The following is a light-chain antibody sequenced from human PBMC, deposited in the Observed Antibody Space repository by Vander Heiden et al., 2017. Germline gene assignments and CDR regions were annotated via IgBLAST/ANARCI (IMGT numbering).Light chain of an antibody. CDR3: QQAYSTPLS. V-gene: IGKV1-39*01. Sequence: DTQMTQSPSSLSASVGDRVTITCRSSETISRYLNWYQQKPGKAPKLLIHAASSLQSGVPSRFSGSGSGTDFTLTISSLQPEDFATYHCQQAYSTPLSFGGGTKVEIK. CDR2: AAS. CDR1: ETISRY. J-gene: IGKJ4*01.